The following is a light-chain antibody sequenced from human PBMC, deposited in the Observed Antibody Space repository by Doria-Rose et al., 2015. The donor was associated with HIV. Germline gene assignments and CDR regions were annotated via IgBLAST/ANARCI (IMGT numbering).Light chain of an antibody. CDR1: QGITSN. CDR3: QQTYSFPYS. V-gene: IGKV1-39*01. J-gene: IGKJ2*01. CDR2: TAT. Sequence: SVGDRVTITCRASQGITSNLNWYQQKAGKAPKLLIFTATTLQSGVPSRFSGGGSGTDFTLTISSLQPEDFATYYCQQTYSFPYSFGQGTKLDIE.